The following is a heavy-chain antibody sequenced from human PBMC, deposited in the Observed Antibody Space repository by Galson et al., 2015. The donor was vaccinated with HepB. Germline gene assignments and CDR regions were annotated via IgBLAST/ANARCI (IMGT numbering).Heavy chain of an antibody. J-gene: IGHJ6*02. CDR1: GLTFSSYG. CDR3: AKGVKIAARRGYYYGMDV. CDR2: ISYDGSNK. V-gene: IGHV3-30*18. D-gene: IGHD6-6*01. Sequence: SLRLSCAASGLTFSSYGMHWVRQAPGKGLEWVAVISYDGSNKYYADSVKGRFTISRDNSKNTLYLQMSSLRAEDTAVYYCAKGVKIAARRGYYYGMDVWGQGTTVTVSS.